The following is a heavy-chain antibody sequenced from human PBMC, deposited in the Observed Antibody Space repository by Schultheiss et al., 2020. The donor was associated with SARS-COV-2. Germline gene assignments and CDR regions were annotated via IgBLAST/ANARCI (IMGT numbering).Heavy chain of an antibody. Sequence: SETLSLTCAVSGGSIRRSNWWLWVRQPPGKGLEWIGYIYYSGSTYYNPSLKSLVTISVDTSKKQFSLRLSSVTAADTAVYYCARGTHYDAFDIWGQGTMVTVSS. CDR2: IYYSGST. CDR3: ARGTHYDAFDI. V-gene: IGHV4-4*02. J-gene: IGHJ3*02. CDR1: GGSIRRSNW.